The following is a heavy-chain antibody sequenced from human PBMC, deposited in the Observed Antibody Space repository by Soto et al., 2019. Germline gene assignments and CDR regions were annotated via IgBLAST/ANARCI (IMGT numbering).Heavy chain of an antibody. J-gene: IGHJ5*02. CDR2: IWYDGSNK. CDR1: GFTFSSYG. V-gene: IGHV3-33*06. CDR3: AKGGGCRGGYTVGCNWFDP. Sequence: QVQLVESGGGVVQPGRSLRLSCAASGFTFSSYGMHWVRQAPGKGLEWVAVIWYDGSNKYYADSVKGRFTISRDNFKNTLELQMNSLRAEETAVFYLAKGGGCRGGYTVGCNWFDPWGQGTLVTVSS. D-gene: IGHD2-15*01.